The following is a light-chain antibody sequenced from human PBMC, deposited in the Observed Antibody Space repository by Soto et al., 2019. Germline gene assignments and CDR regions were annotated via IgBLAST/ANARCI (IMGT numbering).Light chain of an antibody. J-gene: IGLJ1*01. CDR3: AAWDDSLNGFV. CDR2: YDD. Sequence: QSVLTQPPSVSEAPRQRVTISCSGSSSNIGNNAVNWYQQLPGEAPKLLIYYDDLKPSGVSDRFSGSKSGTSASLAISGLQSEDEADYYCAAWDDSLNGFVFGTGTKLTVL. V-gene: IGLV1-36*01. CDR1: SSNIGNNA.